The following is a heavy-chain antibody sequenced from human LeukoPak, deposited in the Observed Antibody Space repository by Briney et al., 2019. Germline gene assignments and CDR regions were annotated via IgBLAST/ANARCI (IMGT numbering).Heavy chain of an antibody. D-gene: IGHD1-1*01. CDR1: GYTFTHYR. CDR2: VNPDSGAT. J-gene: IGHJ4*02. CDR3: ARENWYSDY. V-gene: IGHV1-2*02. Sequence: ASVKVSCKASGYTFTHYRLHWVRQAHGQGLEWMGWVNPDSGATNCQQNFQGRVTMTRDTSISTVYMELSRLRSDDTAVYYCARENWYSDYWGQGTLVTVSS.